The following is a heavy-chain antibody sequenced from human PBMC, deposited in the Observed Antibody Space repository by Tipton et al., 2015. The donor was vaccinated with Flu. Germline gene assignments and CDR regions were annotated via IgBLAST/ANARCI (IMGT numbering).Heavy chain of an antibody. CDR1: GGSISSYY. V-gene: IGHV4-59*01. J-gene: IGHJ4*02. D-gene: IGHD6-13*01. CDR2: IYYSGST. Sequence: TLSLTCTVSGGSISSYYWSWIRQPPGKGLEWIGYIYYSGSTNYNPSLKSRVTISVDTSKNQFSLKLSSVTAADTAVYYCARDCKQQLAFDYWGQGTLVTGSS. CDR3: ARDCKQQLAFDY.